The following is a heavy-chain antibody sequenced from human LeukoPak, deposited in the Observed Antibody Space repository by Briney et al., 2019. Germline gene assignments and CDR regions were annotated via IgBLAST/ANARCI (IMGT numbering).Heavy chain of an antibody. D-gene: IGHD5-24*01. CDR3: ARGRRDGYTLYYMDV. CDR1: GYSMSSSYY. V-gene: IGHV4-38-2*02. J-gene: IGHJ6*03. CDR2: IYYSGST. Sequence: SETLSLTCTVSGYSMSSSYYWGWIRQPPGKGLEWIGSIYYSGSTHYTPSLKSRVTISIDTSKNQFSLKLNSVTAADTAVYYCARGRRDGYTLYYMDVWGKGTTVTISS.